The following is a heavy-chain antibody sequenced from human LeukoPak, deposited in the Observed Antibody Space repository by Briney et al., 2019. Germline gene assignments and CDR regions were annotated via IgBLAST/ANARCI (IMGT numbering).Heavy chain of an antibody. J-gene: IGHJ5*02. CDR1: GGSISSGAYY. D-gene: IGHD3-10*01. V-gene: IGHV4-31*03. CDR3: ARDRVAGWFAP. Sequence: PSETLSLTCTVSGGSISSGAYYWSWIRLHPGKGLEWIGYIYDSGSTYYNPSLKSRVTISVDTSKNLFSLRLNSVTAADTAVYYCARDRVAGWFAPWGQGTLVTVSS. CDR2: IYDSGST.